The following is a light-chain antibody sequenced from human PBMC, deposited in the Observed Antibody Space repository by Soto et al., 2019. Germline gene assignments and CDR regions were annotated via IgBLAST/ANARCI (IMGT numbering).Light chain of an antibody. V-gene: IGKV3-20*01. J-gene: IGKJ1*01. Sequence: EIVLTQSPGTLSLSPGERATLSCRASQSVRNSYLGWYQQKPGQAPRLLIYAASSRATGIPNRFSGSGSGTDFTLSISGLEPEDFAVYYFHQYATSSRTFGQGTKVEIK. CDR1: QSVRNSY. CDR2: AAS. CDR3: HQYATSSRT.